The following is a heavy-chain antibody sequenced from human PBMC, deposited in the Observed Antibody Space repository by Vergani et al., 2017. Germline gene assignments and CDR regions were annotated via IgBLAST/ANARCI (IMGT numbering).Heavy chain of an antibody. V-gene: IGHV3-23*01. J-gene: IGHJ6*02. Sequence: EVQLLESGGGLVQPGGSLRLSCAASGFTFSSYAMSWVRQAPGKGLEWVSAISGSGGSTYYADSVKGRFTISRDNSKNTLYLQMNSLRAEDTAVYYCARDHFVPDYYYYYGMDVWGQGTTVTVSS. CDR1: GFTFSSYA. D-gene: IGHD3-3*02. CDR2: ISGSGGST. CDR3: ARDHFVPDYYYYYGMDV.